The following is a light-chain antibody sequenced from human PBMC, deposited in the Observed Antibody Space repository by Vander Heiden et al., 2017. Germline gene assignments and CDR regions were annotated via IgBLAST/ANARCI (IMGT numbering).Light chain of an antibody. CDR3: AAWDDSLSGVV. V-gene: IGLV1-47*01. CDR1: SSNIGSIY. CDR2: RNN. J-gene: IGLJ2*01. Sequence: QSVLTQPPSASGTPGQRVTLSCPGSSSNIGSIYCDWYQQLPGSAPKLLIYRNNPRPSGGPDRFSGSKSGTSASLAISGLRSEDEADYYCAAWDDSLSGVVFGGGTKLTVL.